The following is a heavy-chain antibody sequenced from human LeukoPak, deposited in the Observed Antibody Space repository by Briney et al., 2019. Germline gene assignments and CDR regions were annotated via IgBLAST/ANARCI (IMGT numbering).Heavy chain of an antibody. D-gene: IGHD4-17*01. J-gene: IGHJ4*02. CDR2: INSGGSST. Sequence: GGSLRLSCAASGFTFSSYWMHWVRQVPGKGLVWVPRINSGGSSTSHADSVKGRFTISRDNPKNTLYLQMNSLRAEDTAVYYCARGGDYPFDYWGQGTLVTVSS. V-gene: IGHV3-74*01. CDR1: GFTFSSYW. CDR3: ARGGDYPFDY.